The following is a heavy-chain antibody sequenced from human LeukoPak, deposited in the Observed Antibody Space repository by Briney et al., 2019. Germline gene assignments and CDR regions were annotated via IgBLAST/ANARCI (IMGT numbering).Heavy chain of an antibody. CDR1: XXXXXSYD. CDR2: MNPNSGNT. CDR3: ARAGITMVRGVIEGDAFDI. D-gene: IGHD3-10*01. V-gene: IGHV1-8*01. Sequence: ASVXVXXXXSXXXXXSYDINWVRXATGQGLEWMGWMNPNSGNTGYAQKFQGRVTMTRNTSISTAYMELSSLRSEDTAVYYCARAGITMVRGVIEGDAFDIWGQGTMVTVSS. J-gene: IGHJ3*02.